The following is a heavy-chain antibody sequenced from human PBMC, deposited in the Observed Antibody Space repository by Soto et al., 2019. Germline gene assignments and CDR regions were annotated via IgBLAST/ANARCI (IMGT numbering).Heavy chain of an antibody. V-gene: IGHV3-23*01. J-gene: IGHJ4*02. CDR1: GFTFSSYA. Sequence: GGSLRLSCAASGFTFSSYAMSWVRQAPGKGLEWVSAISGSGGSTYYADSVKGRFTISRDNSKNTLYLQMNSLRAEDTAVYYCAKGPPGSDCGGDCCVFDYWGQGTLVTVSS. D-gene: IGHD2-21*02. CDR2: ISGSGGST. CDR3: AKGPPGSDCGGDCCVFDY.